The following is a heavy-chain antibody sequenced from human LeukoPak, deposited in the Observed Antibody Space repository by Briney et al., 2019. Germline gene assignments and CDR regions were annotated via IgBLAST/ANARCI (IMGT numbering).Heavy chain of an antibody. Sequence: SETLSLTCRVYGGSFSGYYWTWIRPSAGKGLEWHGEIPHSGSTNYNPSLKSRVSISLDTSKNQISLRLSSVTAADTAVYYCARVPRVTAYLRFDPWGQGTLVTVSS. CDR2: IPHSGST. CDR1: GGSFSGYY. CDR3: ARVPRVTAYLRFDP. D-gene: IGHD2-21*02. J-gene: IGHJ5*02. V-gene: IGHV4-34*01.